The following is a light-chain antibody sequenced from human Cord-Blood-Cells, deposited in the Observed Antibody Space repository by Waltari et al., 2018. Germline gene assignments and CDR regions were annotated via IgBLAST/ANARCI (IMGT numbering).Light chain of an antibody. J-gene: IGLJ3*02. V-gene: IGLV2-14*03. CDR2: DVS. CDR1: SSDVGGSNY. CDR3: SSYTSSSTWV. Sequence: QSALTQPAPVSGSPGQSITISCTGTSSDVGGSNYVSWYQQHPGKAPKLMIYDVSNRPSGVSNRFSGSKSGNTASLTISGLQAEDEADYYCSSYTSSSTWVFGGGTKLTVL.